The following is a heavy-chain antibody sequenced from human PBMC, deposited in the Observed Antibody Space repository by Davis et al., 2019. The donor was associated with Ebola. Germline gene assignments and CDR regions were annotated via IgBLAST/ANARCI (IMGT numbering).Heavy chain of an antibody. D-gene: IGHD4-17*01. Sequence: GGSLRLSCAASGFTFTNYGMQWVRQAPGKGLEWVAFIRPNGTSRYYANAVKGRFTISRDDAKNILYLQMNNVRVEDTAMYYCTVAYDVWGQGTMVVVSS. CDR3: TVAYDV. J-gene: IGHJ3*01. CDR1: GFTFTNYG. V-gene: IGHV3-30*02. CDR2: IRPNGTSR.